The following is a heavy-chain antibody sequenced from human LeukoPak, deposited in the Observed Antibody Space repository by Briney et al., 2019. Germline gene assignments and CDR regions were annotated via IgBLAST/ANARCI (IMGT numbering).Heavy chain of an antibody. D-gene: IGHD6-19*01. Sequence: ASVKVSCKASGYTFTSYGISWVRQAPGQGLEWMGWINPNSGGTNYAQKFQGRVTMTRDTSISTAYMELSRLRSDDTAVYYCARGNSSGPWVDAEYFQHWGQGTLVTVSS. CDR2: INPNSGGT. J-gene: IGHJ1*01. CDR3: ARGNSSGPWVDAEYFQH. V-gene: IGHV1-2*02. CDR1: GYTFTSYG.